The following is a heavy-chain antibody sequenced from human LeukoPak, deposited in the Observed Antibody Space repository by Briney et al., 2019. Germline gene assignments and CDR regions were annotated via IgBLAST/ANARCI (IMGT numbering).Heavy chain of an antibody. Sequence: KPSETLSLTCTVSGGSISSSSYFWGWIRQPPGKGLEWIGSIYYSGSTYYNPSLKSRVTISVDTSKNQFSLKLSFVTAADTAVYYCARETTVVTGDYWGQGTLVTVSS. CDR1: GGSISSSSYF. J-gene: IGHJ4*02. CDR3: ARETTVVTGDY. V-gene: IGHV4-39*07. CDR2: IYYSGST. D-gene: IGHD4-23*01.